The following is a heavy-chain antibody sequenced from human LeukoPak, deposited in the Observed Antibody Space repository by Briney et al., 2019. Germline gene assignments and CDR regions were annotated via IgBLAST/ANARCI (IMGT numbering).Heavy chain of an antibody. CDR1: GFTFSEHH. CDR2: IRNKANRYTT. CDR3: ARSPRGTSPFDY. D-gene: IGHD1-7*01. J-gene: IGHJ4*02. V-gene: IGHV3-72*01. Sequence: GGSLRLSCGASGFTFSEHHMDWVRQAPGKGLEWVARIRNKANRYTTEYAASVKGRFTISRDDSKNSLFLQMNGLKTEDTAVYYCARSPRGTSPFDYWGQGTLVTVS.